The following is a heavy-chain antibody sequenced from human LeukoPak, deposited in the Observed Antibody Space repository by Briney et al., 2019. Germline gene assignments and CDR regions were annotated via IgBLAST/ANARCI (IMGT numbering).Heavy chain of an antibody. CDR1: GFTFSSYS. CDR3: ARDKGIVHYGMDV. J-gene: IGHJ6*02. CDR2: ISSSSSYI. D-gene: IGHD3-16*02. Sequence: PGGSLRLSCAASGFTFSSYSMNWVRQAPGKGLEWVSSISSSSSYIYYADSVKGRFTISRDNAKNSLYLQMNSLRAEDTAVYYCARDKGIVHYGMDVWGQGTTVTVSS. V-gene: IGHV3-21*01.